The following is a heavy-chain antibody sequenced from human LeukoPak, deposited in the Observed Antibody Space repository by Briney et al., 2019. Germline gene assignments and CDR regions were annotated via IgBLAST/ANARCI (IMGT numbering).Heavy chain of an antibody. J-gene: IGHJ5*02. V-gene: IGHV1-24*01. CDR1: GYTFTSYY. CDR3: ATIRRAALKDWFDP. Sequence: ASVKVSCKASGYTFTSYYMHWVRQAPGKGLEWMGGFDPEDGETIYAQKFQGRVTMTEDTSTDTAYMELSSLRSEDTAVYYCATIRRAALKDWFDPWGQGTLVTVSS. D-gene: IGHD2-15*01. CDR2: FDPEDGET.